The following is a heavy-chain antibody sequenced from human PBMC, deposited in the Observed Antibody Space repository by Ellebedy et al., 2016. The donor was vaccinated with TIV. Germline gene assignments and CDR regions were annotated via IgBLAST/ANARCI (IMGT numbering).Heavy chain of an antibody. J-gene: IGHJ6*02. CDR2: IHPGEGST. D-gene: IGHD2-15*01. V-gene: IGHV1-46*01. CDR3: ARTSDCSGGSCNDYYYGMDV. CDR1: GYTFTNKHY. Sequence: AASVKVSCKASGYTFTNKHYIHWVRQAPGQGLEWMGIIHPGEGSTDYAQKFQGRVTMTRDTSTSTVYMELSSLRSEGTAVYYCARTSDCSGGSCNDYYYGMDVWGHGTTVTVSS.